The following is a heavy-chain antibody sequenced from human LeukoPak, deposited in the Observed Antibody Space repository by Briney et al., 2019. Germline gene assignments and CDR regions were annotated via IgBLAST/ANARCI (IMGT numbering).Heavy chain of an antibody. CDR1: GGSFSGYY. CDR3: ARVRRRGYCTNGVCAPGDYYYGMDV. CDR2: INHSGST. V-gene: IGHV4-34*01. J-gene: IGHJ6*02. Sequence: SETLSLTCAVYGGSFSGYYWSWIRQPPGKGLEWIGEINHSGSTNYNPSLKSRVTISVDTSKYQFSLKLSSVTAADTAVYYCARVRRRGYCTNGVCAPGDYYYGMDVWGQGTTVTVSS. D-gene: IGHD2-8*01.